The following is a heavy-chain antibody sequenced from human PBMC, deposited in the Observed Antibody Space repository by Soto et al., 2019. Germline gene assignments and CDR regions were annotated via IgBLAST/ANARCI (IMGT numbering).Heavy chain of an antibody. V-gene: IGHV4-34*01. J-gene: IGHJ6*02. CDR1: GGSFSGYY. D-gene: IGHD4-17*01. CDR3: ARGGKTVTTLYYYYGMDV. CDR2: INHSGST. Sequence: QVQLQQWGAGLLKPSETLSLTCAVYGGSFSGYYWRWIRQPPVKGLEWIGEINHSGSTNYNPSLKSRVTISVDTSKNQFSLKLSSVTAADTAVYYCARGGKTVTTLYYYYGMDVWGQGTTVTVSS.